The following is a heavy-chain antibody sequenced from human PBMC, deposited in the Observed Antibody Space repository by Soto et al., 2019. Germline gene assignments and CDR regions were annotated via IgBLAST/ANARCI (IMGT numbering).Heavy chain of an antibody. D-gene: IGHD3-3*01. J-gene: IGHJ4*02. Sequence: GGSLRLSCAASGFTVSNTYMSWVRQAPGKGLEWVSVLYSGGSTYYADSVKGRFTISRDNSKNTLYLQMNSLRAEDTAVYYCARNFEGPIFFDYWGQGALVTVPS. CDR2: LYSGGST. CDR3: ARNFEGPIFFDY. CDR1: GFTVSNTY. V-gene: IGHV3-53*01.